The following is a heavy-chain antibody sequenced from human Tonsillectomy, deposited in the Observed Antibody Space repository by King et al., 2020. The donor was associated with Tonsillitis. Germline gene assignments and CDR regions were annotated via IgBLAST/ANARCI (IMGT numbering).Heavy chain of an antibody. CDR2: IYHSGPT. V-gene: IGHV4-31*03. CDR3: ARNRDYGDYVDF. Sequence: LQLQESGPGLVRPSQTLSLICSVSGDSLTSGGYFWGWIRQHPDKGLEWIGSIYHSGPTYHTPSLRSRLFMSVDTSKNQFSLRLTSATAADTAVYYCARNRDYGDYVDFWGQGTLVAVSS. CDR1: GDSLTSGGYF. D-gene: IGHD4-17*01. J-gene: IGHJ4*02.